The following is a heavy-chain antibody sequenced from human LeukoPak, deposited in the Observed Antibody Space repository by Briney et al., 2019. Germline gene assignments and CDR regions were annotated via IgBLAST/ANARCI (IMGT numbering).Heavy chain of an antibody. J-gene: IGHJ4*02. CDR3: AKVLRDILTGYYYDY. V-gene: IGHV3-23*01. CDR2: ISGSGGST. D-gene: IGHD3-9*01. CDR1: GFTFSSYD. Sequence: GGSLRLSCAASGFTFSSYDMSWVRQAPGKGLEWVSAISGSGGSTYYADSAKGRFTISRDNSKNTLYLQMNSLRAEDTAVYYCAKVLRDILTGYYYDYWGQGTLVTVSS.